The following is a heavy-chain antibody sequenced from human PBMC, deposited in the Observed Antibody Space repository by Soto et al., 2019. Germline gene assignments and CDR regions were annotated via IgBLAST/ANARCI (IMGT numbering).Heavy chain of an antibody. Sequence: ASVNVSCKASGYTFTSYGISWVRQAPGQGLEWMGWISAYNGNTNYAQKLQGRVTMTTDTSTSTAYMERRSLRSDDTAVYYCARVATIDYYYYGMDVWGQGTTVTVSS. CDR2: ISAYNGNT. CDR3: ARVATIDYYYYGMDV. D-gene: IGHD5-12*01. V-gene: IGHV1-18*01. J-gene: IGHJ6*02. CDR1: GYTFTSYG.